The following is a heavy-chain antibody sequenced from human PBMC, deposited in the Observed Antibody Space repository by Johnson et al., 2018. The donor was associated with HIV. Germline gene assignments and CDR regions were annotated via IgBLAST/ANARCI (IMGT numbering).Heavy chain of an antibody. Sequence: QVQLVESGGGLVKPGGSLRLTCEASGFIFSDYYMSWIRQAPGKGLEWVAFIRYDGSNKYYADSVKGRFTISRDNSKNTLYLQMNSLRAEDTAGYYCAKDPTYDSSGYYGDAFDIWGQGTMVTVSS. CDR3: AKDPTYDSSGYYGDAFDI. D-gene: IGHD3-22*01. CDR2: IRYDGSNK. J-gene: IGHJ3*02. V-gene: IGHV3-30*02. CDR1: GFIFSDYY.